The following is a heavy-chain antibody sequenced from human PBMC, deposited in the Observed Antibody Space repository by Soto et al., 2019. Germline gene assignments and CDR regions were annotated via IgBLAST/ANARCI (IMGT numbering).Heavy chain of an antibody. CDR1: GYTFTSYG. V-gene: IGHV1-18*01. CDR2: ISADNGNT. Sequence: QVQLVQSGAEVKKPGASVKVSCKAFGYTFTSYGTSWVRQAPGQGFEWMGWISADNGNTNYAQKLQGRVTMTTDTSTRRAYIELRSLRSDDTAVYYCARELYYDSSADYWGQGTLVTVSS. CDR3: ARELYYDSSADY. J-gene: IGHJ4*02. D-gene: IGHD3-22*01.